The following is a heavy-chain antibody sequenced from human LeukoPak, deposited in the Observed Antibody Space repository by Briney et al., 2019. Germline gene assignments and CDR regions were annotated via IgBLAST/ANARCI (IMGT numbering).Heavy chain of an antibody. D-gene: IGHD3-9*01. CDR3: ASDNFDWLLSGAFDI. V-gene: IGHV1-69*05. Sequence: ASVKVSCKASGGTFSSYAISWVRQAPGQGLEWMGGIIPIFGTANYAQKFQGRVMITTDESTSTAYMELSSLRSEDTAVYYCASDNFDWLLSGAFDIWGQGTMVTVSS. CDR1: GGTFSSYA. CDR2: IIPIFGTA. J-gene: IGHJ3*02.